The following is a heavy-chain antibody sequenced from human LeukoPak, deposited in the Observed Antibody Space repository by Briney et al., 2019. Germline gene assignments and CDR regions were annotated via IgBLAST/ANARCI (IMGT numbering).Heavy chain of an antibody. CDR2: IYYSGST. CDR1: GGSISSYY. V-gene: IGHV4-59*01. J-gene: IGHJ4*02. CDR3: ARGGLDYYDSSLGY. Sequence: SETLSLTCAVSGGSISSYYWSWIRQPPGKGLEWIGYIYYSGSTNYNPSLKSRVTISVDTSKNQFSLKLSSVTAADTAVYYCARGGLDYYDSSLGYWGQGTLVTVSS. D-gene: IGHD3-22*01.